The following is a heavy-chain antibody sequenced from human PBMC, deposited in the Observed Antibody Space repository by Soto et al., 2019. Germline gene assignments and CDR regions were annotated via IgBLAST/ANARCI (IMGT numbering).Heavy chain of an antibody. D-gene: IGHD2-8*01. CDR3: AKKAGLVSLYPPEFDP. J-gene: IGHJ5*02. CDR1: GGSISNYY. Sequence: SETLSLTCTVSGGSISNYYWSWIRQPPGKGLEWIGYISYSAGTNYNPSLKSRVTISVDTSKSQVSLKLSSVTAADTAVYYCAKKAGLVSLYPPEFDPRGQGTLVTVSS. CDR2: ISYSAGT. V-gene: IGHV4-59*01.